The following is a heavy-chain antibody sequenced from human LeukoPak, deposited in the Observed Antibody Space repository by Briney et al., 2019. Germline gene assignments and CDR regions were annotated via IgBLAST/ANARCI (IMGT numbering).Heavy chain of an antibody. D-gene: IGHD3-16*01. CDR3: ERGGGLDV. V-gene: IGHV3-7*03. Sequence: GGSLRLSCEASGLTFSTQWMTWVRQAPGRGLEWVANIKQDGSVKYYVDAQKGLFTISRDNAEDSVYLQMSSVRAGDTAVCFCERGGGLDVWGGGATVGVRS. CDR2: IKQDGSVK. J-gene: IGHJ6*04. CDR1: GLTFSTQW.